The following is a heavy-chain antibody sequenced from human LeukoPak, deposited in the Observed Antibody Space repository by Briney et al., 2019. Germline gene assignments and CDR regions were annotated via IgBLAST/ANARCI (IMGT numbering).Heavy chain of an antibody. J-gene: IGHJ4*02. Sequence: GGSLRLSCAASGFTFSSYAMHWVRQAPGKGLEWVALISYDGSNKYYADSVKGRFTISRDNSKNTLYLQMNSLRAEDTAVYYCAGHHPRNTVDFWGQGTLVTVSS. D-gene: IGHD2-8*02. CDR3: AGHHPRNTVDF. V-gene: IGHV3-30-3*01. CDR1: GFTFSSYA. CDR2: ISYDGSNK.